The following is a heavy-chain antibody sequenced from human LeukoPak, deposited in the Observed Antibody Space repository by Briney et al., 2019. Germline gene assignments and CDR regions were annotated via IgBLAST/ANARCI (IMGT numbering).Heavy chain of an antibody. CDR3: VTALSLPLY. CDR1: GFMFDNHS. CDR2: TGARGDTT. J-gene: IGHJ4*02. Sequence: GRSLRLSCAASGFMFDNHSMAWVRQVPGKGLDWVSDTGARGDTTHYADSVKGRFIISRDNSKSMVYLHMTNLRVEDTATYYCVTALSLPLYWGPGALVAVSS. V-gene: IGHV3-23*01. D-gene: IGHD2/OR15-2a*01.